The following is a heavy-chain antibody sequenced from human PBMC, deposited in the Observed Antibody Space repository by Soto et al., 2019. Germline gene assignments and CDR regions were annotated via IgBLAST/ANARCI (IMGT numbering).Heavy chain of an antibody. CDR2: IYYSGST. Sequence: QVQLQESGPGLVKPSQTLSLTCTVSGGSISSGGYYWSWIRQHPGKGLAWIGYIYYSGSTYYNPSLKSGVTISVDTSKNQFSLKLSSVTAADTAVYYCAGGGYDILTGYFPAEYFQHWGQGTLVTVSS. V-gene: IGHV4-31*03. J-gene: IGHJ1*01. D-gene: IGHD3-9*01. CDR1: GGSISSGGYY. CDR3: AGGGYDILTGYFPAEYFQH.